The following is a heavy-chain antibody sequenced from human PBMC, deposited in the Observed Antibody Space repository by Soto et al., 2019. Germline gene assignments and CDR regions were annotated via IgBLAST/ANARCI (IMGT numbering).Heavy chain of an antibody. Sequence: QVQLVQSGAEVKKPGSSVKVSCKASGYTFISYGITWVRQAPGQGLEWMGWISAYNAHTNYGQKFQDRVSVTIHTSTNTSYMEMRSLRSDDTAFYSSARVFRWSSSSWGFDSWGQGTLVTVSS. J-gene: IGHJ4*02. CDR2: ISAYNAHT. CDR1: GYTFISYG. D-gene: IGHD6-6*01. V-gene: IGHV1-18*01. CDR3: ARVFRWSSSSWGFDS.